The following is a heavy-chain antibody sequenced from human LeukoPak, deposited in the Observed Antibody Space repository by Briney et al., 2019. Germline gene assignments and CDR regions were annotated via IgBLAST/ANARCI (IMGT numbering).Heavy chain of an antibody. D-gene: IGHD1-26*01. CDR3: AKTLGPMATATGDY. CDR1: GFTFSSYA. CDR2: ISGSGGST. V-gene: IGHV3-23*01. J-gene: IGHJ4*02. Sequence: GGSLRLSCAASGFTFSSYAMSWVRQAPGKGLEWVAAISGSGGSTYYADSVKGRFTISRDNSKNTVYLQMNSLRVEDTAVFYCAKTLGPMATATGDYWGQGTLVTVSS.